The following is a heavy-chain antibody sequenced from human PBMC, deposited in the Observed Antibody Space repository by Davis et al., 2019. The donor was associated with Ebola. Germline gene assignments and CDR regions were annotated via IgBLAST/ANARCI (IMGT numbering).Heavy chain of an antibody. D-gene: IGHD5-12*01. Sequence: GESLKISCAASGFPVGSHYMSWVRQVPGKGLEWVSLIFSNGRTLYADSVKGRFSISRDNSKNMLYLQMNNLRVEDTAVYYCARPGGFDSVRWFDPWGQGTQVTVSP. CDR1: GFPVGSHY. CDR3: ARPGGFDSVRWFDP. CDR2: IFSNGRT. J-gene: IGHJ5*02. V-gene: IGHV3-53*01.